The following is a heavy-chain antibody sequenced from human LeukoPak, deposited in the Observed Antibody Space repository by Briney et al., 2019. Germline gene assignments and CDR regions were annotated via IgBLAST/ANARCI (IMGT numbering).Heavy chain of an antibody. CDR1: GYTFTGYY. CDR2: INPNSGGT. CDR3: ARDGRPQIFGVVINGYYYYCGMDV. V-gene: IGHV1-2*02. D-gene: IGHD3-3*01. J-gene: IGHJ6*02. Sequence: ASVKVSCKASGYTFTGYYMHWVRPAPGQGLEWMGWINPNSGGTNYAQKFQGRVTMTRDTSISTAYMELSRLRSDDTAVYYCARDGRPQIFGVVINGYYYYCGMDVWGQGTTVTVSS.